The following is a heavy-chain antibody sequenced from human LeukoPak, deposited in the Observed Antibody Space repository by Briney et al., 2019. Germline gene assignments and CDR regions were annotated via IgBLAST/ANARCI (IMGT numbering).Heavy chain of an antibody. CDR2: INSDGSST. CDR1: GFTFSSYW. D-gene: IGHD2-15*01. J-gene: IGHJ4*02. V-gene: IGHV3-74*01. Sequence: GGSLRLSCAASGFTFSSYWMHWVRQAPGKGLVWISRINSDGSSTSYADSVKGRFTISRDNAKNSLYLQMNSLRAEDTAVYYCASDCSGGSLRYWGQGTLVTVSS. CDR3: ASDCSGGSLRY.